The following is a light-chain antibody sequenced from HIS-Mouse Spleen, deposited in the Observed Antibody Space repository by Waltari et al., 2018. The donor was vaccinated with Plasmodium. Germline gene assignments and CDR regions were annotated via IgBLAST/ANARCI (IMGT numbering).Light chain of an antibody. CDR3: AAWDDSLNGWV. J-gene: IGLJ3*02. CDR1: SSNIGSNT. Sequence: QSVLTQPPSASGTPGQRVTISCSGSSSNIGSNTVNWYQQLPGTAPKLSIYSNNQRPAGVPDRFAGSKSGTSAALAISGLQSEDEADYYCAAWDDSLNGWVFGGGTKLTVL. V-gene: IGLV1-44*01. CDR2: SNN.